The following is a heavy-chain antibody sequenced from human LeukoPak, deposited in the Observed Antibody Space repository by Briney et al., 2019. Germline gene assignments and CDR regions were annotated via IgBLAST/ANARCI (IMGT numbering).Heavy chain of an antibody. V-gene: IGHV1-18*01. D-gene: IGHD3-10*01. CDR1: GYTFTSYG. CDR3: ARAVPSMVRGKPPNWFDP. Sequence: ASVKVSCKASGYTFTSYGISWVRQAPGQGLEWMGWISAYNGNTNYAQKLQGRVTMTTDTSTSTAYMELRSLRSDDTAVYYCARAVPSMVRGKPPNWFDPWGQGTLVTVSS. CDR2: ISAYNGNT. J-gene: IGHJ5*02.